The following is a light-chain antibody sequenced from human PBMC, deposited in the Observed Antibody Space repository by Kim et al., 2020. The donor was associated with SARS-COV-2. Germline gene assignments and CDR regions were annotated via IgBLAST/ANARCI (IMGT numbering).Light chain of an antibody. Sequence: VALGQTVRITCQGDSLRRYYASWYQQKPGQAPVLVIYGKNNRPSGIPERCSGSSSGNTASLTITGAQTEEEADYYCKSRDSSGKVVFGGGTKVTVL. J-gene: IGLJ2*01. CDR1: SLRRYY. CDR3: KSRDSSGKVV. V-gene: IGLV3-19*01. CDR2: GKN.